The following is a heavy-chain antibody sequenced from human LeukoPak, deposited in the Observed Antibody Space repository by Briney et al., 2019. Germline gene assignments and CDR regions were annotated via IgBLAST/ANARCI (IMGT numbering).Heavy chain of an antibody. CDR2: FYPGDSDT. V-gene: IGHV5-51*01. CDR3: ARLPPGTPERHWDAFDI. CDR1: GYSFTSYW. Sequence: GESLKISCKGSGYSFTSYWIGWVRQMPGKGLEWMGIFYPGDSDTRYSPSFQGQVTISADKSISTAYLQWSSLKASDTAMYYCARLPPGTPERHWDAFDIWGQGTMVTVSS. J-gene: IGHJ3*02. D-gene: IGHD1-1*01.